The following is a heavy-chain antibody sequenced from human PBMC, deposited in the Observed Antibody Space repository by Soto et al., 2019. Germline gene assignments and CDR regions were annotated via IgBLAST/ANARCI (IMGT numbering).Heavy chain of an antibody. D-gene: IGHD2-2*02. CDR2: IQRKTDGGTT. J-gene: IGHJ4*02. Sequence: EVQLVESGGGLVEPGGSLRLSCAASGFTFSNAWMSWVRQAPGKGLEWVGRIQRKTDGGTTDYAAPVKGRFTISRDDSKNTLYLEMNSLKDDDTAVYYCTTVPLGYCSRTSCYSYFDYWGQGTLVTVSS. CDR1: GFTFSNAW. CDR3: TTVPLGYCSRTSCYSYFDY. V-gene: IGHV3-15*01.